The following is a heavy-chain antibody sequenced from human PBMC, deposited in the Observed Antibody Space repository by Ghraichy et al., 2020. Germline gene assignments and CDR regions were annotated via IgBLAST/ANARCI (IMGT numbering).Heavy chain of an antibody. J-gene: IGHJ6*02. Sequence: GALRLSCAASGFTVSSNYMSWVRQAPGKGLEWVSVIYSGGSTYYADSVKGRFTISRDNSKNTLYLQMNSLRAEDTAVYYCAREATGYYYYGMDVWGQGTTVTVSS. D-gene: IGHD2-8*02. CDR3: AREATGYYYYGMDV. CDR1: GFTVSSNY. CDR2: IYSGGST. V-gene: IGHV3-66*01.